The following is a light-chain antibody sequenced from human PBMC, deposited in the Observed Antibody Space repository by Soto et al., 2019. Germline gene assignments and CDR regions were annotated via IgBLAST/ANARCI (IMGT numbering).Light chain of an antibody. V-gene: IGKV4-1*01. CDR3: QQYYSTPYT. J-gene: IGKJ2*01. CDR2: WAS. Sequence: DIVMTQSPDSLAVSLGERATINCKSRQSVLYSSNNKNYFAWYQQKPGQPPNLLIYWASTRESGVPDRFSGSGTGTDFTLTISSLQAEDVAVYYCQQYYSTPYTFGQGTKLEIK. CDR1: QSVLYSSNNKNY.